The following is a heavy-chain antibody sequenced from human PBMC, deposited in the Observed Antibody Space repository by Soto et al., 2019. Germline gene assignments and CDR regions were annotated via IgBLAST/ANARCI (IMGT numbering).Heavy chain of an antibody. D-gene: IGHD3-22*01. V-gene: IGHV3-53*05. J-gene: IGHJ4*02. Sequence: GGSLRLSCAVSGFIVSINSMSWVRKAPGKGLEWVSVIYSDGTSAYADSVKGRFTVSRDNKKSFLYLQMDSLGPDDTALYYCVKDGDNTGYYFTYYFDHWGQGAPVTVSS. CDR1: GFIVSINS. CDR3: VKDGDNTGYYFTYYFDH. CDR2: IYSDGTS.